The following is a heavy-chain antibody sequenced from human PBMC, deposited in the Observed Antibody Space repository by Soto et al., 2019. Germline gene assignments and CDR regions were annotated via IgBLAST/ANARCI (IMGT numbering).Heavy chain of an antibody. D-gene: IGHD6-19*01. CDR3: ALSSGWYGSFDY. Sequence: PGEALNISCKGSGYSFTSYWITWVRQMPGKGLEWMGTIDPSDSYTNYSPSFQGHVTISADKSISTAYLQWSNLKASDTAMYYCALSSGWYGSFDYWGQGALVTAPQ. CDR2: IDPSDSYT. V-gene: IGHV5-10-1*01. J-gene: IGHJ4*02. CDR1: GYSFTSYW.